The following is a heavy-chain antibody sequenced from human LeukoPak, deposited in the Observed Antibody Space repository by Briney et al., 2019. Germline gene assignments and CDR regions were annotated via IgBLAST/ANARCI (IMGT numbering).Heavy chain of an antibody. CDR3: ARGRLPQWLPNNWFDP. V-gene: IGHV1-18*01. J-gene: IGHJ5*02. CDR2: ISAYNGNT. CDR1: GYTFTSYG. D-gene: IGHD6-19*01. Sequence: ASVKVSCKASGYTFTSYGISWVRQAPGQGLEWMGWISAYNGNTNYAQKLQGRVTMTTDTSTSTAYMELRSLRSDDTAVYYCARGRLPQWLPNNWFDPWGQGTLVTVSS.